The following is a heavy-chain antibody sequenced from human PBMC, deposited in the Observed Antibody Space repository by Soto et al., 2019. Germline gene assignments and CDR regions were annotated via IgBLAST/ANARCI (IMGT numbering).Heavy chain of an antibody. J-gene: IGHJ4*02. V-gene: IGHV4-39*01. CDR1: GGSISSPSYY. Sequence: SETLSLTCSVSGGSISSPSYYWGWIRQPPGKGLEWIGSIYYSGNTYYNPSFKSRVTISIDTSKNQFSLKLSSVTATDTAVYYCARQRTTVVTQAYFDHWGQGALVTVSS. D-gene: IGHD2-21*02. CDR2: IYYSGNT. CDR3: ARQRTTVVTQAYFDH.